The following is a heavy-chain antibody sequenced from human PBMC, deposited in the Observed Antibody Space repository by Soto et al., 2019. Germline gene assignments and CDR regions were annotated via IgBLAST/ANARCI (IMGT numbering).Heavy chain of an antibody. D-gene: IGHD3-3*01. CDR3: AKGGPQSITIFGVVPHYYYGMDV. J-gene: IGHJ6*02. CDR2: ISYDGSNK. Sequence: QVQLVESGGGVVQPGRSLRLSCAASGFTFSSYGMHWVRQAPGKGLEWVAVISYDGSNKYYADSVKGRFTISRDNSKNTLYLQMNSLRAEDTAVYYCAKGGPQSITIFGVVPHYYYGMDVWGQGTTVTVSS. CDR1: GFTFSSYG. V-gene: IGHV3-30*18.